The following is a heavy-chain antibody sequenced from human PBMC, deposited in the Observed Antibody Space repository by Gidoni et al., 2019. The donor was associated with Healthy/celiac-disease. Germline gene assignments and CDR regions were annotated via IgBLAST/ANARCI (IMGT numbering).Heavy chain of an antibody. D-gene: IGHD3-16*02. CDR1: GGSISSSSYY. Sequence: QLQLQESGPGLVKPSETLSLTCTVPGGSISSSSYYWGWIRQPPGKGLEWIGSIYYSGSTYYNPSLKSRVTISVDTSKNQFSLKLSSVTAADTAVYYCARYPGGYYDYVWGSYRWGWSHFDYWGQGTLVTVSS. V-gene: IGHV4-39*07. CDR3: ARYPGGYYDYVWGSYRWGWSHFDY. J-gene: IGHJ4*02. CDR2: IYYSGST.